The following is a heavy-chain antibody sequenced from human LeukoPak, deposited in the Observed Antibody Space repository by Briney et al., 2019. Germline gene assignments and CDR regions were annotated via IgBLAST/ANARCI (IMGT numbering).Heavy chain of an antibody. Sequence: GGSLRLSCAASGFTFSSYGMHWVRQAPGKGLEWVAFIRYDGSNKYYADSVKGRFTISRDNAKNSLYLQMNSLRAEDTAVYYCARDRTTVTTKHDYWGQGTLVTVSS. J-gene: IGHJ4*02. CDR2: IRYDGSNK. D-gene: IGHD4-17*01. V-gene: IGHV3-30*02. CDR1: GFTFSSYG. CDR3: ARDRTTVTTKHDY.